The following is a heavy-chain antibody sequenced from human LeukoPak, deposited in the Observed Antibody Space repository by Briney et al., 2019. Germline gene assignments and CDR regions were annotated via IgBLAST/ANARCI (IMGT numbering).Heavy chain of an antibody. CDR2: IIYDGSNK. J-gene: IGHJ4*02. CDR1: GFTSSSYG. CDR3: AKVGGSGSYQNTPFDY. V-gene: IGHV3-30*18. Sequence: GRSLRLSCAASGFTSSSYGMHWVRQAPGKGLEWVAVIIYDGSNKYYADSLKGRFTVSRDNSKNTLYLQMNSLRAEDTAVYYCAKVGGSGSYQNTPFDYWGQGTLVTVSS. D-gene: IGHD3-10*01.